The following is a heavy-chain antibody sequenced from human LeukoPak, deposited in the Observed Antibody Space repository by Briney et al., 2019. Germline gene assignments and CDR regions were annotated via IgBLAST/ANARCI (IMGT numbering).Heavy chain of an antibody. V-gene: IGHV6-1*01. Sequence: SQTLSLTCAISGDSVSSNSAAWTWVRQSPSRGLEWLGRTYYRSKWYNDYAVSVKSRITVNPDTSKNQFSLQLNSVTPEDTAVYYCTRARDAFTRKSVFDIWGQGTMVTVSS. CDR2: TYYRSKWYN. J-gene: IGHJ3*02. D-gene: IGHD3-16*01. CDR3: TRARDAFTRKSVFDI. CDR1: GDSVSSNSAA.